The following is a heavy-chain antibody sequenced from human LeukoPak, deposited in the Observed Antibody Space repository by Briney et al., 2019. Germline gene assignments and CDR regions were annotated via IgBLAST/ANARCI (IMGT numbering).Heavy chain of an antibody. CDR2: INTDGSTT. J-gene: IGHJ4*02. Sequence: PGGSLRLSCAASGFAFRNSWMHWVRQAPGKGLVWVSRINTDGSTTTYADSVKGRFTISRDNAKNTLYLEMNSLRAEDTAVYYCARSLIGIDDYWGQGSLVTVSS. CDR1: GFAFRNSW. CDR3: ARSLIGIDDY. V-gene: IGHV3-74*01. D-gene: IGHD1-20*01.